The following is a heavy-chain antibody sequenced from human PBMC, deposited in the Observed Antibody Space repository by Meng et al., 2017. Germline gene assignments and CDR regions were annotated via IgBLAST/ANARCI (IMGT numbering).Heavy chain of an antibody. D-gene: IGHD3-16*02. CDR1: GFTFSNAW. V-gene: IGHV3-15*01. Sequence: RGSLRLSCAASGFTFSNAWMSWVRQAPGKGLEWVGRIKSKTDGGTTDYAAPVKGRFTISRDDSKNTLYLQMNSLKTEDTAVYYCTTGVITFGGVIVFDYWGQGTLVTVSS. CDR3: TTGVITFGGVIVFDY. CDR2: IKSKTDGGTT. J-gene: IGHJ4*02.